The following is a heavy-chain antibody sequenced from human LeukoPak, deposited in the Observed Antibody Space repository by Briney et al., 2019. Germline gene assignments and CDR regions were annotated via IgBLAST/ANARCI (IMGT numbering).Heavy chain of an antibody. J-gene: IGHJ4*02. Sequence: SETLSLTCTVSGGSISSYYWSWIRQPPGKGLEWIGYIYYSGSTNYNPSLKSRVTISVDTSKNQFSLKLSSVTAADTAVYYCARRRFYSGRYFDYWGQGTLVTVSS. D-gene: IGHD1-26*01. CDR1: GGSISSYY. CDR3: ARRRFYSGRYFDY. V-gene: IGHV4-59*01. CDR2: IYYSGST.